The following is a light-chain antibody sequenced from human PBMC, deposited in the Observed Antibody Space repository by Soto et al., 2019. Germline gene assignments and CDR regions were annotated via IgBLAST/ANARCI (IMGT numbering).Light chain of an antibody. V-gene: IGLV1-44*01. Sequence: QSVLTQPPSASGTPGQRVTLSCSGGASNIGSNSVTWYQQLPGTAPTLVLFGNNQRPSGVPDRISGSRSGTSASLAISGLQSEDAADYYCAAWDDSLNGVLFGGGTKVTVL. J-gene: IGLJ2*01. CDR1: ASNIGSNS. CDR3: AAWDDSLNGVL. CDR2: GNN.